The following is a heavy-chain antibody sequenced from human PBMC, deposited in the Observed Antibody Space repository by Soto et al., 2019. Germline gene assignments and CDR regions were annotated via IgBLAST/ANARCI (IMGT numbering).Heavy chain of an antibody. J-gene: IGHJ6*02. D-gene: IGHD5-18*01. CDR1: GGSFSGYY. Sequence: ASETLSLTCAVYGGSFSGYYWSWIRQPPGKGLEWIGEINHSGSTNYNPSLKSRVTISVDTSKNQFSLKLGSVTAADTAVYYCARAGTSYGYSFYYGMDVWGQGTTVTVSS. V-gene: IGHV4-34*01. CDR2: INHSGST. CDR3: ARAGTSYGYSFYYGMDV.